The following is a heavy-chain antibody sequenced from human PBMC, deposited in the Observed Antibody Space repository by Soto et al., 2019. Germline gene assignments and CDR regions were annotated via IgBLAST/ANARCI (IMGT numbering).Heavy chain of an antibody. V-gene: IGHV1-3*01. D-gene: IGHD3-3*01. CDR2: INAGNGNT. J-gene: IGHJ6*03. CDR3: ARERFLEWLPYYYYYYYMDV. Sequence: QVQLVQSGAEVKKPGASVKVSCKASGYTFTSYAMHWVRQAPGQRLEWMGWINAGNGNTKYSQKFQGRVTITRDTSASTAYKELSSLRSEDTAVYYCARERFLEWLPYYYYYYYMDVWGKGTTVTVSS. CDR1: GYTFTSYA.